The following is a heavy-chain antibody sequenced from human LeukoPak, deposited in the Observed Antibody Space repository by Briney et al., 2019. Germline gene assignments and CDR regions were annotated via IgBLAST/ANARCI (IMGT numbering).Heavy chain of an antibody. V-gene: IGHV1-2*04. CDR1: GYTFTGYY. CDR2: ISPNSGGT. J-gene: IGHJ4*02. Sequence: VKVSCEASGYTFTGYYMHWVRQAPGQGLEWMGWISPNSGGTNYAQKFQGWVTMTRDTSISTAYMELSRLRSDDTAVYYCARASKGGAASTLGYWGQGTLVTVSS. D-gene: IGHD6-13*01. CDR3: ARASKGGAASTLGY.